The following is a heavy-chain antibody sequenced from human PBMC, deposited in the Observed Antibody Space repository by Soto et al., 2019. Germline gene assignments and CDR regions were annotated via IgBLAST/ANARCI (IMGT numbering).Heavy chain of an antibody. D-gene: IGHD4-17*01. CDR3: AKGNYGDYRFFDY. J-gene: IGHJ4*02. V-gene: IGHV3-30*18. CDR2: ISDDGSNK. Sequence: GGSLRLSCAPSGFTFSSYGMHWVHQAQGKGLEWVAVISDDGSNKYYADSVKGRFTISRANSKNTLYLQMSSLRAEDTAVYYCAKGNYGDYRFFDYWGQGTLVTVSS. CDR1: GFTFSSYG.